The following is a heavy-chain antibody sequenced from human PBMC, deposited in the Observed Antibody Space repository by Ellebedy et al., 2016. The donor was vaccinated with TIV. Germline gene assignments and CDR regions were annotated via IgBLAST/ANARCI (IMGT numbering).Heavy chain of an antibody. CDR1: GFTFSSYA. J-gene: IGHJ4*02. CDR3: ARDREGFTAMAEFYFDY. D-gene: IGHD5-18*01. Sequence: GESLKISCAASGFTFSSYAFHWVRQAPGKGLEWVAVISYGGSNKFYADSVKGRFTISRDSSKNTLYLQMNNLRPEDTAVYYCARDREGFTAMAEFYFDYWGQGTLVTVSS. CDR2: ISYGGSNK. V-gene: IGHV3-30-3*01.